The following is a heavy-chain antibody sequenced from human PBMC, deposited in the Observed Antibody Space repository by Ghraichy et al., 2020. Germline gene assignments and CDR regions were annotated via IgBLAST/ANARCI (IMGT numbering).Heavy chain of an antibody. CDR1: GFTFSSYA. CDR3: VLNGLSGIVVVIRGDAFDI. J-gene: IGHJ3*02. Sequence: GGSLRLSCAASGFTFSSYAMGWVRQAPGKGLEWVSAISGSGDSTYYADSVKGRFTISRDNSKNTLYLQMSSLRAEDTAIYYCVLNGLSGIVVVIRGDAFDIWGQGTMVTVSS. V-gene: IGHV3-23*01. CDR2: ISGSGDST. D-gene: IGHD2-21*01.